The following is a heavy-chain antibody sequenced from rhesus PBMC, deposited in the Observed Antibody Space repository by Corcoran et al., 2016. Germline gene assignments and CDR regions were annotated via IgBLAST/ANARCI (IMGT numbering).Heavy chain of an antibody. Sequence: QVQLQESGPGLVKPSETLSLTCAVSGGSFSSYWWGWIRQPPGKGLEWIGEINGNSGSTNYNPSLKSRVTISKDASKNQFSLKLSSVTAADTAVYYCARNFDYWGQGVLVTVSS. CDR2: INGNSGST. CDR3: ARNFDY. J-gene: IGHJ4*01. CDR1: GGSFSSYW. V-gene: IGHV4-80*01.